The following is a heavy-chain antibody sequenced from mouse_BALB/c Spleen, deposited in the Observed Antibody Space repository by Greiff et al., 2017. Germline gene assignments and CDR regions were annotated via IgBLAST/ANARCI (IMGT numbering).Heavy chain of an antibody. Sequence: VQLQQSGAELVRPGALVKLSCKASGFNIKDYYMHWVKQRPEQGLEWIGWIDPENGNTIYDPKFQGKASITADTSSNTAYLQLSSLTSEDTAVYYCAGGYDGYYVRGMDYWGQGTSVTVSS. V-gene: IGHV14-1*02. D-gene: IGHD2-3*01. J-gene: IGHJ4*01. CDR2: IDPENGNT. CDR1: GFNIKDYY. CDR3: AGGYDGYYVRGMDY.